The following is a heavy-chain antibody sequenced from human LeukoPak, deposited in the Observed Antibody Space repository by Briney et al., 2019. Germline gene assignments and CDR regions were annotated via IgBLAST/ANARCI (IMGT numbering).Heavy chain of an antibody. CDR3: LRGDRRDY. J-gene: IGHJ4*02. CDR2: IDSSSGYM. Sequence: AGGSLRLSCAASFDYGMYWVRQAPGKGLEWVSSIDSSSGYMFYADSVKGRFIISRDNAKNSLYLQMNSLRAEDTAVYYCLRGDRRDYWGQGTLVTVSS. CDR1: FDYG. V-gene: IGHV3-21*06.